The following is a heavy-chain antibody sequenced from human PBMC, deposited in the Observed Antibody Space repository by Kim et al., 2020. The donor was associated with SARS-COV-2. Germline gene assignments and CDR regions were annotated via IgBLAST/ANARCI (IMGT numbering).Heavy chain of an antibody. CDR1: GYTFTSYA. Sequence: ASVKVSCKASGYTFTSYAMNWVRQAPGQGLEWMGWINTNTGNPTYAQGFTGRFVFSLDTSVSTAYLQISSLKAEDTAVYYCARDKYGTMVRGEIFDPWGQGTLVTVSS. CDR2: INTNTGNP. D-gene: IGHD3-10*01. J-gene: IGHJ5*02. CDR3: ARDKYGTMVRGEIFDP. V-gene: IGHV7-4-1*02.